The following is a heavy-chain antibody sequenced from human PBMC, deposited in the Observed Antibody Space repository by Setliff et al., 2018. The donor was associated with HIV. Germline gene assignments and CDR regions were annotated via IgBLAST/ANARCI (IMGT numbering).Heavy chain of an antibody. D-gene: IGHD2-2*01. J-gene: IGHJ4*02. CDR2: INPKSGAT. CDR3: ARKDGVGYCDSNSCYGIGPIDF. CDR1: GYSFTGYY. V-gene: IGHV1-2*06. Sequence: ASVKVSCKASGYSFTGYYVNWVRQAPGQGLEWMGRINPKSGATNLAQKFQGRVTLTRDTSVTTVHMELTSLRSDDTAVYYCARKDGVGYCDSNSCYGIGPIDFWGQGSLVTVSS.